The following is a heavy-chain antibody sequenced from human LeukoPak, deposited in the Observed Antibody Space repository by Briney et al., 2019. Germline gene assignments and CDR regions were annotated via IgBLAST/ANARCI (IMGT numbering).Heavy chain of an antibody. J-gene: IGHJ3*02. D-gene: IGHD6-13*01. Sequence: GGSLRLSCAASGFTFRSYAMHWVRQAPGKGLEWVANIKQDGSEKYYVDSVKGRFTISRDNAKNSLYLQMNSLRAEDTAVYYCARDAEYSSSWPGAFDIWGQGTMVTVSS. CDR2: IKQDGSEK. V-gene: IGHV3-7*01. CDR1: GFTFRSYA. CDR3: ARDAEYSSSWPGAFDI.